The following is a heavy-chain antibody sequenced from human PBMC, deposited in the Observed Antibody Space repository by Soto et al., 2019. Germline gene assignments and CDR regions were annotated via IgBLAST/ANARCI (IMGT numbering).Heavy chain of an antibody. J-gene: IGHJ6*02. D-gene: IGHD2-15*01. CDR2: IDWDDDK. Sequence: GSGPTLVNPTQTLTLTCTFSGFSLSTSGMCVSWIRQPPGKALEWLALIDWDDDKYYSTSLKTRPTISKDTSKNQVVLTMTNMDPVDTATYYCARVVAATDYYYGMDVWGQGTTVTVSS. V-gene: IGHV2-70*01. CDR3: ARVVAATDYYYGMDV. CDR1: GFSLSTSGMC.